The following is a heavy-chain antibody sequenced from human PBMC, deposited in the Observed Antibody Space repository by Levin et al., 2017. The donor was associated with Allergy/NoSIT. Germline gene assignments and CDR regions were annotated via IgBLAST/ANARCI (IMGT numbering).Heavy chain of an antibody. V-gene: IGHV3-9*01. CDR1: GFTFDDYA. Sequence: SLKISCAASGFTFDDYAMHWVRQAPGKGLEWVSGISWNSGSIGYADSVKGRFTISRDNAKNSLYLQMNSLRAEDTALYYCAKPLYYYDSSGYSPNHWYFDLWGRGTLVTVSS. CDR3: AKPLYYYDSSGYSPNHWYFDL. D-gene: IGHD3-22*01. J-gene: IGHJ2*01. CDR2: ISWNSGSI.